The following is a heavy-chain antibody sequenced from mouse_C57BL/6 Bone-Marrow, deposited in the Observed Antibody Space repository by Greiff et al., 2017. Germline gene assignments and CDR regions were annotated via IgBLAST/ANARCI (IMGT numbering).Heavy chain of an antibody. V-gene: IGHV1-81*01. CDR2: IYPRSGNT. Sequence: LVESGAELARPGASVKLSCKASGYTFTSYGISWVKQRTGQGLEWIGEIYPRSGNTYYNEKFKGKATLTADKSSSTAYMELRSLTSEDSAVYFCARSRNWDGRDYFDYWGQGTTLTVSS. CDR1: GYTFTSYG. CDR3: ARSRNWDGRDYFDY. D-gene: IGHD4-1*01. J-gene: IGHJ2*01.